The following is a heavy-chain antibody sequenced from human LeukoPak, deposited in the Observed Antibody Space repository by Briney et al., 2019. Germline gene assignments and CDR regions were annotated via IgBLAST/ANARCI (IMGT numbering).Heavy chain of an antibody. CDR3: ARERITMALDAYYYYYMDV. CDR1: GGSISSYY. Sequence: SETLSLTCTVSGGSISSYYWSWIRQPPGKGLEWIGYIYYSGSTNYNPSLKSRVTISVDTSKNQFSLKLSSVTAADTAVYYCARERITMALDAYYYYYMDVWGKGTTVTVSS. V-gene: IGHV4-59*12. D-gene: IGHD3-10*01. J-gene: IGHJ6*03. CDR2: IYYSGST.